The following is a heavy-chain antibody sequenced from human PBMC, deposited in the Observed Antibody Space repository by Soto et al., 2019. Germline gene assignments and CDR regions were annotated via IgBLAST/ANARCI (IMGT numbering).Heavy chain of an antibody. V-gene: IGHV1-18*01. Sequence: QVQLVQSGAEVKKPGASVKVSCKASGYTFTTYGMSWVRQAPGQGLDWMGWISNYNGNTKYAERLQGRVTMTTDTTTSKAYMELRSLRSDDTAVYYCARGTTDYYANSGDYFLDYWGQGTLVTVSS. CDR2: ISNYNGNT. D-gene: IGHD3-22*01. CDR3: ARGTTDYYANSGDYFLDY. CDR1: GYTFTTYG. J-gene: IGHJ4*02.